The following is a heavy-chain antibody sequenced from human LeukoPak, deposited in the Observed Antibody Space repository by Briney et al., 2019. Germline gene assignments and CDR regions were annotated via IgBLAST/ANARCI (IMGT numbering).Heavy chain of an antibody. CDR1: GGSISSGSYY. V-gene: IGHV4-61*02. D-gene: IGHD3-3*01. CDR2: IYTSGST. CDR3: ARHSYYDFLWDY. Sequence: SETLSLTCTVSGGSISSGSYYWSWIRQPAGKGLVWIGRIYTSGSTNNNPSLKSRVTISVDTSKNQFSLKLSSVTAADTAVYYCARHSYYDFLWDYWGQGTLVTVSS. J-gene: IGHJ4*02.